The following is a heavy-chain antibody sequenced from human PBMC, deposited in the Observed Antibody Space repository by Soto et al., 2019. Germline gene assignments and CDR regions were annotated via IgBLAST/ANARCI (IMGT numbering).Heavy chain of an antibody. V-gene: IGHV4-61*01. Sequence: SETLSLTCTVSGGSVSSGTYYWSRIRQPPGKGLEWIGYIYYPGSTNYNPSLKSRVTISIDTSKNQFSLKLSSVTAADTAVFYCARSLGTVYDSLPDYWGQGTLVTVSS. CDR2: IYYPGST. CDR3: ARSLGTVYDSLPDY. CDR1: GGSVSSGTYY. D-gene: IGHD3-22*01. J-gene: IGHJ4*01.